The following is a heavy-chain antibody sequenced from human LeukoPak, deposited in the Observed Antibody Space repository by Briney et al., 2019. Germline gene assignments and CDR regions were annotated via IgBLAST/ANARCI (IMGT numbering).Heavy chain of an antibody. CDR1: GFSLSSHW. V-gene: IGHV3-7*03. CDR2: VNRDGSET. Sequence: GGSLRLSCAASGFSLSSHWMTWVRQVPGRGPEWVANVNRDGSETYYLDSVKGRFTISKDNAKNSLYLQMNSLRAEDTALYRCARNNGMDVWGQGTTVIVSS. J-gene: IGHJ6*02. CDR3: ARNNGMDV.